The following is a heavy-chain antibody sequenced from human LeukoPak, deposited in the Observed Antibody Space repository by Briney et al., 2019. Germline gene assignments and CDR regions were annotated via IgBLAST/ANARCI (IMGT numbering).Heavy chain of an antibody. CDR2: IWYDGSNK. Sequence: GGSLRLSCAASGFVFDTYGMHWVRQAPGKGLEWVAVIWYDGSNKYYADSVKGRFTISRDNSKNTLYLQMNSLRAEDTAMYYCARDHSPTGTLFDYWGQGTLVPVSS. CDR1: GFVFDTYG. V-gene: IGHV3-33*01. J-gene: IGHJ4*02. D-gene: IGHD1-7*01. CDR3: ARDHSPTGTLFDY.